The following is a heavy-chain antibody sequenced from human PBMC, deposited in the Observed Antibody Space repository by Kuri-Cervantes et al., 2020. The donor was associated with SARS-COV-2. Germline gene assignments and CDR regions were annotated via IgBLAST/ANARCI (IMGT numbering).Heavy chain of an antibody. V-gene: IGHV4-30-4*02. Sequence: SETLSLTCTVSGGSISSGDYYWSWIRQPPGKGLEWIGYIYYSGSTYYNPSLKSRVTISVDTSKNQFSLKLSSVTAADTAVYYCARSYYDSGSPNYYYYYMDVWGKGTTVTVSS. CDR2: IYYSGST. CDR1: GGSISSGDYY. J-gene: IGHJ6*03. CDR3: ARSYYDSGSPNYYYYYMDV. D-gene: IGHD3-10*01.